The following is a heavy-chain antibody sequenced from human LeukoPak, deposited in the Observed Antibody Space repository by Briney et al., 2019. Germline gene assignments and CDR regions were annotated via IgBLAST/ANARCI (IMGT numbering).Heavy chain of an antibody. CDR1: GFTFSSYG. CDR2: IWYDGSNK. J-gene: IGHJ5*02. Sequence: GSLRLSCAASGFTFSSYGMHWVRQAPGKGLGWVAVIWYDGSNKYYADSVKGRFTISRDNSKNTLYLQMNSLRAEDTAVYYCARERAVAGTNWFDPWGQGTLVTVSS. D-gene: IGHD6-19*01. V-gene: IGHV3-33*01. CDR3: ARERAVAGTNWFDP.